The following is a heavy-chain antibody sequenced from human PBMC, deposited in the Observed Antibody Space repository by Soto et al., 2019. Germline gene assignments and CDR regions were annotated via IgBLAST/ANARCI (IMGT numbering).Heavy chain of an antibody. V-gene: IGHV4-34*01. CDR2: INHRGTA. CDR3: AKYQWNPGAFDP. J-gene: IGHJ5*02. D-gene: IGHD6-19*01. CDR1: GGSLSDYY. Sequence: PSETLSLTCAVYGGSLSDYYWNWLRQPPGKGLEWIGEINHRGTASYNPSLKSRVDISVDTALTQFSLKLRSVTAADTAIYYCAKYQWNPGAFDPRGPGTPVTGSS.